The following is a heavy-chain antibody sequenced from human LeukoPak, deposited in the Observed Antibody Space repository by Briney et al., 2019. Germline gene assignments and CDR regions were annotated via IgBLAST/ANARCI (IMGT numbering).Heavy chain of an antibody. D-gene: IGHD3-22*01. Sequence: SETLSLTCSVSGGAIISYYWSWIRQPAGKGPEWIGRIYPTGNTDYNPSLKTRVTMSTDLSKKQFSLRLRSVTAADTAVYYCARLKFYDSTGYSPGYYMDVWGKGTAVAVSS. J-gene: IGHJ6*03. V-gene: IGHV4-4*07. CDR3: ARLKFYDSTGYSPGYYMDV. CDR2: IYPTGNT. CDR1: GGAIISYY.